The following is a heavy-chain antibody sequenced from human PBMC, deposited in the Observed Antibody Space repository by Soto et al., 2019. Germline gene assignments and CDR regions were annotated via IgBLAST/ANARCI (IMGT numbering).Heavy chain of an antibody. D-gene: IGHD1-26*01. CDR1: GFTFSSYG. V-gene: IGHV3-30*18. J-gene: IGHJ4*02. CDR3: AKDRTIAGSGLLDDS. CDR2: ISYDGSNN. Sequence: QVQLVESGGGVVQPGRSLRLSCAASGFTFSSYGMHWVRQAPGKGLDWVAVISYDGSNNYYADSVKGRFTISRDNSKNTLYLQMNGLRAEDTAVYFCAKDRTIAGSGLLDDSWGQGTLVTVSS.